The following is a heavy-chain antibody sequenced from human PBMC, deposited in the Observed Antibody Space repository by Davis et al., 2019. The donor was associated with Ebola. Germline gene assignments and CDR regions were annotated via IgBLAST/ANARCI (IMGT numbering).Heavy chain of an antibody. CDR2: ISGRGITT. Sequence: GGSLRLSCVASGFTFSNYAMSWVRHAPGKGLESVSGISGRGITTYYADSVKGRFTISRDNSKNTLYLHMNSLRAEDTAVYYCAKVPGGSSWTYYFDSWGQGALVTVSS. CDR1: GFTFSNYA. V-gene: IGHV3-23*01. D-gene: IGHD6-13*01. CDR3: AKVPGGSSWTYYFDS. J-gene: IGHJ4*02.